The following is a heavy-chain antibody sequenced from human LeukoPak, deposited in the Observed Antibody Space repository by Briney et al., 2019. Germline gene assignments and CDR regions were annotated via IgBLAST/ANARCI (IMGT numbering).Heavy chain of an antibody. CDR2: ISYDGSNK. Sequence: GGSLRLSCAASGFTFSSYAMHWVRQAPGKGLEWVAVISYDGSNKYYADSVKGRFTISRDNSKNTLYLQMNSLRAEDTAVYYCASQYSSGWSCDCWGQGALVTVSS. D-gene: IGHD6-19*01. CDR3: ASQYSSGWSCDC. V-gene: IGHV3-30-3*01. J-gene: IGHJ4*02. CDR1: GFTFSSYA.